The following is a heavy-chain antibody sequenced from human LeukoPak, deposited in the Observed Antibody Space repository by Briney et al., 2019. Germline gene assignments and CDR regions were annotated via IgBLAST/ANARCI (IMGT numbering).Heavy chain of an antibody. J-gene: IGHJ4*02. Sequence: GGSLRLSCAASGFTFNSYSMSWVRQAPGKGLEWVSYISSSSSTIYYADSVKGRFTISRDNAKNLLYLQMNSLRDEDTAVYYCARDQEGQIGTWAEMDRFDYWGQGTLVTVSS. D-gene: IGHD1-26*01. V-gene: IGHV3-48*02. CDR2: ISSSSSTI. CDR1: GFTFNSYS. CDR3: ARDQEGQIGTWAEMDRFDY.